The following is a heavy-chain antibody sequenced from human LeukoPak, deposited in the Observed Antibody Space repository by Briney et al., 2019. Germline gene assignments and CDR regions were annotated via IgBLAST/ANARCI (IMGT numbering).Heavy chain of an antibody. CDR3: AKDKAIVGATNFDY. V-gene: IGHV3-23*01. J-gene: IGHJ4*02. Sequence: GGSLRLSCAASGFTFSSYAMSWVRQAPGKGLEWVSAISGSGGSTYYADSVKGRFTISRDNSKNTLYLQMNSLRAEDTAVHYCAKDKAIVGATNFDYWGQGTLVTVSS. CDR1: GFTFSSYA. D-gene: IGHD1-26*01. CDR2: ISGSGGST.